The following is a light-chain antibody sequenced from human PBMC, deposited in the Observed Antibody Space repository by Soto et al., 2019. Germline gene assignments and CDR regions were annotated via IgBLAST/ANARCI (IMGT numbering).Light chain of an antibody. V-gene: IGKV1-39*01. CDR3: QQSYSPPRT. Sequence: DIQMTQSPSSLSASVGDRVSITCRASQSISNYLNWYQQKPGKAPNLLIYAASSLHIGVPSRFSGSGSGTDFPLTIDSLQPEDFVTYYCQQSYSPPRTFGQGTRVEI. CDR2: AAS. CDR1: QSISNY. J-gene: IGKJ1*01.